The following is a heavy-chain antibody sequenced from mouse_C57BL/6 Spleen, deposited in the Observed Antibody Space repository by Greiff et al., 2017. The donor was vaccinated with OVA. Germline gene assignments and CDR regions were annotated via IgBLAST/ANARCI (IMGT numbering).Heavy chain of an antibody. V-gene: IGHV1-82*01. J-gene: IGHJ1*03. D-gene: IGHD1-1*01. CDR2: IYPGDGDT. CDR1: GYAFSSSW. Sequence: QVQLQQSGPELVKPGASVKISCKASGYAFSSSWMNWVKQRPGKGLEWIGRIYPGDGDTNYNGKFKGKATLTADKSSSTAYMQLSSLTSEDSAVYCCAIITTVVERFDVWGTGTTVTVSS. CDR3: AIITTVVERFDV.